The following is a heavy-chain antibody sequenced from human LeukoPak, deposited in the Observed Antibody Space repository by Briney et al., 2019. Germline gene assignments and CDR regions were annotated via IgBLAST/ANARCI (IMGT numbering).Heavy chain of an antibody. CDR2: ISYSGST. Sequence: PSETLSLTCTVSFGSVSSNTYFWGWIRQPPGKGLEWIGSISYSGSTHYNPALNSRVTMSIDRSKNQFSLKLSSVTAADTAVYYCARRRSSGWGLVFDYWGQGTLVTVSS. J-gene: IGHJ4*02. V-gene: IGHV4-39*01. CDR1: FGSVSSNTYF. CDR3: ARRRSSGWGLVFDY. D-gene: IGHD6-19*01.